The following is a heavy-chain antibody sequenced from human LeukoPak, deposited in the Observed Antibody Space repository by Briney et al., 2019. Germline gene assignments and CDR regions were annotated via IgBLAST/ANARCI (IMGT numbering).Heavy chain of an antibody. CDR1: GFTFSTFA. CDR2: IWYDGSNK. CDR3: ARNLGTTSYYFDY. V-gene: IGHV3-33*08. Sequence: GGSLRLSCAASGFTFSTFAMHWVRQAPGKGLEWVAVIWYDGSNKYYADSVKGRFTTSRDNSKNTLYLQMNSLRAEDTAVYYCARNLGTTSYYFDYWGQGTLVTVSS. D-gene: IGHD1-14*01. J-gene: IGHJ4*02.